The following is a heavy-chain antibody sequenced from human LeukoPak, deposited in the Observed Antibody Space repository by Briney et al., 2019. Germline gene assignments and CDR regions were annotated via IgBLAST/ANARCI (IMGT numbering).Heavy chain of an antibody. J-gene: IGHJ3*02. D-gene: IGHD5-18*01. CDR3: ARERYEADTAMDNDAFDI. CDR2: INPNSGGT. Sequence: GASVKVSCKASGYTFTGYYMHWVRQAPGQGLEWMGWINPNSGGTNYAQKFQGRVTMTRDTSISTAYMELSRLRPDDTAVYYCARERYEADTAMDNDAFDIWGQGTMVTVSS. CDR1: GYTFTGYY. V-gene: IGHV1-2*02.